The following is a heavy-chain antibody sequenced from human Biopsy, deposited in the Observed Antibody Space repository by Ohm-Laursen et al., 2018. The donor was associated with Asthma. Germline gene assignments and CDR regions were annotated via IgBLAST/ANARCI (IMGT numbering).Heavy chain of an antibody. CDR1: GFTFRSYA. CDR3: ARDVMEWYLPAFDF. D-gene: IGHD3-3*01. V-gene: IGHV3-30-3*01. CDR2: GGSYYDGGLK. Sequence: LSLTCAASGFTFRSYAMHWVRQAPGKGLEWVAVGGSYYDGGLKYYADSVNGRFTVSRADSKNTLYLQMNSLRPDDTAVYYCARDVMEWYLPAFDFWGQGTLVTVSS. J-gene: IGHJ4*02.